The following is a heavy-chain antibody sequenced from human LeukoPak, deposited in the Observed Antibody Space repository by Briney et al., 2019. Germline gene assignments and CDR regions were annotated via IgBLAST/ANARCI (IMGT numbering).Heavy chain of an antibody. CDR3: ARGDSLDAFDI. CDR2: ISGSGGST. D-gene: IGHD3-16*02. J-gene: IGHJ3*02. V-gene: IGHV3-21*01. CDR1: GFTVSSNY. Sequence: GGSLRLSCAASGFTVSSNYMSWVRQAPGKGLEWVSAISGSGGSTYYADSVKGRFTISRDNAKNSLYLQMNSLRAEDTAVYYCARGDSLDAFDIWGQGTMVTVSS.